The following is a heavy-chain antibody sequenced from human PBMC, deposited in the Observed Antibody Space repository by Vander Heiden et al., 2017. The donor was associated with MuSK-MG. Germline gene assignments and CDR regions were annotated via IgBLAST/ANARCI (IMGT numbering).Heavy chain of an antibody. J-gene: IGHJ3*02. D-gene: IGHD1-26*01. V-gene: IGHV3-30*03. CDR1: GLTLSSHA. Sequence: QVQLVESGGGVVQPGRSLRLSCAASGLTLSSHAMHWVRQAPGKGLEWVAVISYDGSNKYYADSVKGRFTISRDNSKNTLYLQMNSLRAEDTAVYYCAAGVGMGAPTGDVGAFDIWGQGTMVTVSS. CDR3: AAGVGMGAPTGDVGAFDI. CDR2: ISYDGSNK.